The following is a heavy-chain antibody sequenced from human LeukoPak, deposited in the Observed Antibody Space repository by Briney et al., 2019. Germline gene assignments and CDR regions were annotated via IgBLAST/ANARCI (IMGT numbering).Heavy chain of an antibody. Sequence: GSLRLSCAASGFTFSSYGMSWIRQPPGKGLEWIGEINHSGSTNYNPSLKSRVTISVDTSKNQFSLKLSSVTAADTAVYYCARGPVAGNDYWGQGTLVTVSS. V-gene: IGHV4-34*01. CDR2: INHSGST. D-gene: IGHD6-19*01. J-gene: IGHJ4*02. CDR3: ARGPVAGNDY. CDR1: GFTFSSYG.